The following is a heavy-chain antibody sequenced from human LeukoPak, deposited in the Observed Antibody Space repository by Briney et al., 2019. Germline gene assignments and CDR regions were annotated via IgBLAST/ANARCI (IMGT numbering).Heavy chain of an antibody. CDR2: IWHDGSNE. V-gene: IGHV3-33*01. Sequence: GGSLRLSCAASGFTFGSYGMHWVRQAPGKGLELVARIWHDGSNEYHADSVRGRFTISRDNSMNTLYLHMNSLRAEDTAVYFCARGRRACSGSTCYSWFDAWGQGTLVTVSS. CDR1: GFTFGSYG. J-gene: IGHJ5*02. CDR3: ARGRRACSGSTCYSWFDA. D-gene: IGHD6-19*01.